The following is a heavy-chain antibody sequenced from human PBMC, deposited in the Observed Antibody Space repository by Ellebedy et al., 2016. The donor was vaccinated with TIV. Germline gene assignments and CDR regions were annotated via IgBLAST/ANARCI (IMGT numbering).Heavy chain of an antibody. CDR3: AKEGRVGYYNGVDV. V-gene: IGHV3-23*01. J-gene: IGHJ6*02. D-gene: IGHD1-26*01. CDR2: ISGSGGST. CDR1: GFTFTTYA. Sequence: GGSLRLSCAASGFTFTTYAMTWVRQAPGKGLECVSAISGSGGSTYYADSVKGRFTISRDNSKNTLYLQMTSLRTEDTDVYYCAKEGRVGYYNGVDVWGQGTTVTVSS.